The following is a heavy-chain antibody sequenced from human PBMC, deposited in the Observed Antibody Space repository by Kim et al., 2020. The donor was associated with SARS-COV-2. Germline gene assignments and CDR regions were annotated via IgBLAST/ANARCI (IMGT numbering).Heavy chain of an antibody. CDR2: ISWNSGSI. D-gene: IGHD6-19*01. V-gene: IGHV3-9*01. J-gene: IGHJ5*02. CDR3: VKGIRRQWLNWFDP. CDR1: GFTFDDYA. Sequence: GGSLRLSCAASGFTFDDYAMHWVRQFPGKGLEWVSGISWNSGSIGYADSVKGRFTISRDNAKNSLYLQMNSLRVEDTALYYCVKGIRRQWLNWFDPWGQGTLVTVSS.